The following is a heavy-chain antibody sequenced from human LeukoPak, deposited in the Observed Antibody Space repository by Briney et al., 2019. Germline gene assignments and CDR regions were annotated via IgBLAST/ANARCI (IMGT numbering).Heavy chain of an antibody. D-gene: IGHD5-18*01. CDR3: SGGGRADSYGNYFDD. V-gene: IGHV4-59*12. CDR2: VYYSGST. J-gene: IGHJ4*02. CDR1: GGSISGYY. Sequence: SETLSLTCAVSGGSISGYYWSWIRQPPGKGLEWIGDVYYSGSTNSNPSLKSRVTISVYTSKNQFSLKLTSVTAADTAVYYCSGGGRADSYGNYFDDWGQGTLVTVSS.